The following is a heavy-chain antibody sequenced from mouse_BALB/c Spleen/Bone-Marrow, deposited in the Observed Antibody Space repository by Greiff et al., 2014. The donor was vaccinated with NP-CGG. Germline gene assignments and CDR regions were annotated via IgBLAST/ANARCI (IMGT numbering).Heavy chain of an antibody. CDR2: ISDGGSYI. CDR3: TRDRGVQGYAMDY. CDR1: GFTFSDFY. Sequence: EVMLVESGGGLVKPGGSLKLSCAASGFTFSDFYMYWVRQTPEKRLEWVATISDGGSYIYYPDSVKGRFTISRDDAKNNLYLQMGSLKSEDTAMYYCTRDRGVQGYAMDYWGQGTSVTVSS. D-gene: IGHD2-14*01. V-gene: IGHV5-4*02. J-gene: IGHJ4*01.